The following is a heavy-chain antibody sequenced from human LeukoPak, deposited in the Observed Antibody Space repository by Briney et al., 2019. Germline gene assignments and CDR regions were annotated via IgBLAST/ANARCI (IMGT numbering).Heavy chain of an antibody. CDR3: VTGGYCTSTSCYTLLDY. CDR1: GFSFRSYA. J-gene: IGHJ4*02. CDR2: ISSDGGTT. Sequence: GGSLRLSCSASGFSFRSYAMHWVRQAPGKGLEYVSRISSDGGTTYYTDSVKGRFTISRDNSKNRLYLQMSGLRLEDTAVYYCVTGGYCTSTSCYTLLDYWGQGTLVTVSS. V-gene: IGHV3-64D*06. D-gene: IGHD2-2*02.